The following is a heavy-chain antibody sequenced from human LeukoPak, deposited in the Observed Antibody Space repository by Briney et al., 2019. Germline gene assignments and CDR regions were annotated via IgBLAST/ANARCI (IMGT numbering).Heavy chain of an antibody. CDR1: GGSISSGGYY. CDR3: ARDDPCTNGVCRLGGYFDY. D-gene: IGHD2-8*01. V-gene: IGHV4-31*03. J-gene: IGHJ4*02. CDR2: IYYSGST. Sequence: SETLSLTCTVSGGSISSGGYYWSWIRQHPGKGLEWIGYIYYSGSTYYNPSLKSRVTISVDTSKNQFSQKLSSVTAADTAVYYCARDDPCTNGVCRLGGYFDYWGQGTLVTVSS.